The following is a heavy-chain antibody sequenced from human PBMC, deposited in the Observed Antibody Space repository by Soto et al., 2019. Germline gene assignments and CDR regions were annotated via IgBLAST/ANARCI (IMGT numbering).Heavy chain of an antibody. Sequence: SETLSLTCTVSGGSISSSSYYWGWIRQPPGKGLEWIGSIYYSGSTYYNPSLKSRVTISVDTSKNQFSLKLSSVTAADTAVYYCARRGDIVVVPAAMRSEGNWFDPWGQGTLVTVSS. J-gene: IGHJ5*02. CDR3: ARRGDIVVVPAAMRSEGNWFDP. CDR1: GGSISSSSYY. V-gene: IGHV4-39*01. CDR2: IYYSGST. D-gene: IGHD2-2*01.